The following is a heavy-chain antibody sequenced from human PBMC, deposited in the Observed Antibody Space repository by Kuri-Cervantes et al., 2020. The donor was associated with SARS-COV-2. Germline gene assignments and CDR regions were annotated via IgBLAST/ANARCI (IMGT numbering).Heavy chain of an antibody. CDR3: ARSVRYFDWLLSYYYYYYMDV. CDR2: ISSSGSTI. V-gene: IGHV3-48*03. Sequence: GESLKISCAASGFTFSSYEMNWVRQAPGKGLEWVSYISSSGSTIYYADSVKGRFTISRDNAKNSLYLQMNSLRAEDTAVYYCARSVRYFDWLLSYYYYYYMDVWGKGTMVTVSS. CDR1: GFTFSSYE. J-gene: IGHJ6*03. D-gene: IGHD3-9*01.